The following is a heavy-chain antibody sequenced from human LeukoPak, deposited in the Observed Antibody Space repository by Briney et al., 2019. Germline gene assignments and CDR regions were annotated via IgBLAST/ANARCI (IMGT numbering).Heavy chain of an antibody. CDR2: MNPNSGNT. CDR3: ARAGAGHDAFDI. V-gene: IGHV1-8*01. Sequence: ASVKVSCKASGYTFTSYDINWGRQATGQGLEWMGWMNPNSGNTGYAQKFQGRVTMTRNTSISTAYMELSSLRSEDTAVYYCARAGAGHDAFDIWGQGTMVTVSS. J-gene: IGHJ3*02. D-gene: IGHD1-26*01. CDR1: GYTFTSYD.